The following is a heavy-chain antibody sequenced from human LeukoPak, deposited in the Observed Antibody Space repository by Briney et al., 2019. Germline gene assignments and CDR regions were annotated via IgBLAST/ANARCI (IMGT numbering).Heavy chain of an antibody. CDR1: GGSFSGYY. CDR2: INHSGST. D-gene: IGHD3-10*01. CDR3: ASLVSYYNSYYYGMDV. Sequence: SETLSLTCAVYGGSFSGYYWSWIRQPPGKGLEWIGEINHSGSTNYNPSLKSRVTISVDTSKNQFSLKLSSVTAADTAVYYCASLVSYYNSYYYGMDVWGQGTTVTVSS. J-gene: IGHJ6*02. V-gene: IGHV4-34*01.